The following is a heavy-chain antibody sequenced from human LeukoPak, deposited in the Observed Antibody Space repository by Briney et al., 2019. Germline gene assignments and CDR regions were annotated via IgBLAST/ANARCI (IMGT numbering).Heavy chain of an antibody. CDR3: ARGGRYLEWLLKAFDI. D-gene: IGHD3-3*01. V-gene: IGHV4-34*01. CDR1: GGSLSGCY. CDR2: INHSGGT. Sequence: SETLSLTCAVYGGSLSGCYWSWIRQSPGKGPEWIGEINHSGGTKYIPSLKSRVTILADTSKNEFSLKLTSATAADTAVYYCARGGRYLEWLLKAFDIWGQGTMVTVSS. J-gene: IGHJ3*02.